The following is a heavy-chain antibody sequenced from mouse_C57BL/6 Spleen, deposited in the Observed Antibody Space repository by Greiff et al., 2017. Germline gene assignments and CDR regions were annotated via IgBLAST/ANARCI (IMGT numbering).Heavy chain of an antibody. Sequence: QVQLQQSGAELVRPGASVTLSCKASGYTFTDYEMHWVKQTPVHGLEWIGAIDPETGGTAYNQKFKGKDILTADKSSSTAYMELRSLTSEDSAVYYCTRGLYDGYYKFAYWGQGTLVTVSA. CDR2: IDPETGGT. CDR1: GYTFTDYE. J-gene: IGHJ3*01. V-gene: IGHV1-15*01. CDR3: TRGLYDGYYKFAY. D-gene: IGHD2-3*01.